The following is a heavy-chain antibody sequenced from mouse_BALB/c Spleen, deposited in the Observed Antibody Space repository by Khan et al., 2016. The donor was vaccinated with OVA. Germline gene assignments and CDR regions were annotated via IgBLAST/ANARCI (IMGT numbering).Heavy chain of an antibody. J-gene: IGHJ3*01. V-gene: IGHV9-3*02. CDR2: INTNTGEP. D-gene: IGHD1-1*01. CDR3: ARGNYHGSNSWFAY. Sequence: QIQLVQSGPELKKPGETVKISCKASGYTFTNYGINWVKQAPGKGLKWMGWINTNTGEPTYAEEFKGRFAFSLETSASTAYLQLNNLKNEDTATYFCARGNYHGSNSWFAYWGQGTLVTVSA. CDR1: GYTFTNYG.